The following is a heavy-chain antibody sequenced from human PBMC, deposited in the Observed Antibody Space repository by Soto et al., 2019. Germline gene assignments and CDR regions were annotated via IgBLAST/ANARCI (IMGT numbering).Heavy chain of an antibody. CDR1: GYSITSSW. V-gene: IGHV5-10-1*01. J-gene: IGHJ5*02. D-gene: IGHD3-3*01. CDR2: IEPSDSYT. Sequence: XESLKISWRGSGYSITSSWVSWLRQMPGKGLEWMGRIEPSDSYTSYSPSSQGHVTISSDKSLSSAFLHWSSLKASPTALYYCARPGVHDSWSGYGFDNWGQGTLVTVSS. CDR3: ARPGVHDSWSGYGFDN.